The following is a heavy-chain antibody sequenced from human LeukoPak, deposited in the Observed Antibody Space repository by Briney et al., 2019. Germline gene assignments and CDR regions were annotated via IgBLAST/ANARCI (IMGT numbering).Heavy chain of an antibody. CDR1: GGSFSGYY. CDR3: ARETSYSSSGGPDVFDI. J-gene: IGHJ3*02. CDR2: INHSGST. V-gene: IGHV4-34*01. D-gene: IGHD6-6*01. Sequence: SETLSLTCAVYGGSFSGYYWSWIRQPPGKGLEWIGEINHSGSTNYNPSLKSRVTISVDTSKNQFSLKLSSVTAADTAVYYCARETSYSSSGGPDVFDIWGQGTMVTVSS.